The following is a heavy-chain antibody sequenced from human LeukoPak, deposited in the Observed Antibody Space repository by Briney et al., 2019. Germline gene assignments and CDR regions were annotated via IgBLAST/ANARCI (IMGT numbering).Heavy chain of an antibody. D-gene: IGHD1-26*01. CDR1: GGSFSGNY. J-gene: IGHJ2*01. Sequence: KPSETLSLTCAVYGGSFSGNYWSWIRQPPGKGLEWIGEINHSGSTNYNPSLKSRVTISVDTSKNQFSLKLSSVTAADTAVYYCARMGPNYYFDLWGRGTLVTVSS. CDR2: INHSGST. CDR3: ARMGPNYYFDL. V-gene: IGHV4-34*01.